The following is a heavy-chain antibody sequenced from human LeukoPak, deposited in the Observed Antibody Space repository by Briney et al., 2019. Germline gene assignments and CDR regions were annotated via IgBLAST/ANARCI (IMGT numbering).Heavy chain of an antibody. CDR3: ASEENWFDP. Sequence: SVKVSCKPSGGTFSTYAISWVRQAPGQGLEWMGRLIPIFGTVNYAQNFQGRVTITTDESTSSAYMELSSLRSEDTAVYYCASEENWFDPWGQGTLVTLSS. CDR1: GGTFSTYA. V-gene: IGHV1-69*05. J-gene: IGHJ5*02. CDR2: LIPIFGTV.